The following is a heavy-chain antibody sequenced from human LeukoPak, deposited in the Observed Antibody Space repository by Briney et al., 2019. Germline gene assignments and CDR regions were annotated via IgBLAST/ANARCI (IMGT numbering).Heavy chain of an antibody. CDR2: INPNSGGT. D-gene: IGHD1-26*01. CDR1: GYTFTGYY. CDR3: ARYSGSYYWIDP. J-gene: IGHJ5*02. V-gene: IGHV1-2*06. Sequence: ASVKVSCKTSGYTFTGYYMHWVRQAPGQGLEWMGRINPNSGGTNYAQKFQGRVTMTRDTSISTAYMELNRLTSDDTAVYYCARYSGSYYWIDPWGQGTLVTVSS.